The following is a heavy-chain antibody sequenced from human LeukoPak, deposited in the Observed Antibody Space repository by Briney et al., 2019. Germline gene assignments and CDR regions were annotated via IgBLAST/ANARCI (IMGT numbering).Heavy chain of an antibody. J-gene: IGHJ4*02. CDR1: GFTFSSYA. Sequence: GGSLRLSCAASGFTFSSYAMHWVRQAPGKGLEWVPYISSGSSTIYYADSVKGRFTISRDNAKNSLYLQMNSLRDEDTAVYYCARVVGGRGADYYDSSGYDYWGQGTLVTVSS. V-gene: IGHV3-48*02. CDR2: ISSGSSTI. D-gene: IGHD3-22*01. CDR3: ARVVGGRGADYYDSSGYDY.